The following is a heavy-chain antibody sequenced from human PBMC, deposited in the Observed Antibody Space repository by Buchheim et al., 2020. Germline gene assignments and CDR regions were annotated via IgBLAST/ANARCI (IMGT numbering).Heavy chain of an antibody. D-gene: IGHD2-2*01. CDR3: ARVRWTSFQADYYYGMDV. Sequence: QVQLVQSGAEVKKPGASVKVSCKASGYTFTGYYMHWVRQAPGQGLEWMGWINPNSGGTNYAQTFQGRVTMTRDTSISTAYMELSRLRSDDTAVYYCARVRWTSFQADYYYGMDVWGQGTT. J-gene: IGHJ6*02. V-gene: IGHV1-2*02. CDR2: INPNSGGT. CDR1: GYTFTGYY.